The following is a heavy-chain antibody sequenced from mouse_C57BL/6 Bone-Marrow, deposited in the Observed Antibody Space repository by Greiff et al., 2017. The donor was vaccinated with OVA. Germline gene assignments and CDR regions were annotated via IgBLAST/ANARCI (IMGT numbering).Heavy chain of an antibody. Sequence: EVQLVESGEGLVKPGGSLKLSCAASGFTFSSYAMSWVRQTPEKRLEWVAYISSGGDYIYYADTVKGRFTISRDNARNTLYLQMSSLKSEDTAMYYCTRDSTTVVANYAMDYWGQGTSVTVSS. J-gene: IGHJ4*01. V-gene: IGHV5-9-1*02. D-gene: IGHD1-1*01. CDR2: ISSGGDYI. CDR3: TRDSTTVVANYAMDY. CDR1: GFTFSSYA.